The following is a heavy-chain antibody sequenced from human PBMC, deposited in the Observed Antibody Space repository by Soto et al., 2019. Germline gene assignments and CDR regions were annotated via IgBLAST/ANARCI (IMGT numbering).Heavy chain of an antibody. V-gene: IGHV5-51*01. Sequence: GESLKISCKGSGYTFTDYWIGWVRQLPGKGLEWMGIIYPGDSDTRYSPSFQGHVTITVDKSTSTAYLQWNTLKASDTAMYYCARNILPIAAAGAYYYYGMDVWGQGTTVTVSS. CDR3: ARNILPIAAAGAYYYYGMDV. CDR2: IYPGDSDT. D-gene: IGHD6-13*01. J-gene: IGHJ6*02. CDR1: GYTFTDYW.